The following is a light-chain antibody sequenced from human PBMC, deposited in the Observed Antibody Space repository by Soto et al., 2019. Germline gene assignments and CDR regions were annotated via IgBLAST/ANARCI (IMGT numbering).Light chain of an antibody. CDR2: KVS. CDR3: MQGTHWPPIT. V-gene: IGKV2-30*01. J-gene: IGKJ5*01. Sequence: DVVMTQSPLSLPVTLGQPASSSCRCSQSLVYSDGNTYLNWFQQRPGQSPRRLIYKVSNRDSGVPDRFSGSGSGTDFTLKISRVEAEDVGVYYCMQGTHWPPITFGQGTRLEI. CDR1: QSLVYSDGNTY.